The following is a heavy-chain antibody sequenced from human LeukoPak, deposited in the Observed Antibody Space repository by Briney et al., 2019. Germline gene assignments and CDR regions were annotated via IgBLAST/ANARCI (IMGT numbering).Heavy chain of an antibody. CDR2: INPNSGGT. Sequence: ASVKVSCKASGYTFTSYSISWVRQAPGQGLEWMGWINPNSGGTNYAQKFQGRVTMTRDTSISTAYMELSRLRSDDTAVYYCASPYSNYGINDAFDIWGQGTMVTVSS. CDR3: ASPYSNYGINDAFDI. J-gene: IGHJ3*02. D-gene: IGHD4-11*01. V-gene: IGHV1-2*02. CDR1: GYTFTSYS.